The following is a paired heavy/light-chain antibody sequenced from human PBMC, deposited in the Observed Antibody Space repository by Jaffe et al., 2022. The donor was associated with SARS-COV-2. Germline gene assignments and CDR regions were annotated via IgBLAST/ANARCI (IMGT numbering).Heavy chain of an antibody. V-gene: IGHV4-61*01. CDR1: GGSVTSGSYY. D-gene: IGHD3-10*01. CDR3: ARDGNYYGSGSFH. Sequence: QVQLQESGPRLVKPSETLSLTCTVSGGSVTSGSYYWSWIRQSPGRGLEWVGCIYYSGTTDYNPSLTSRVTISIDTSKSQFTLKLNSVTAADTAVYYCARDGNYYGSGSFHWGQGALVTVSS. CDR2: IYYSGTT. J-gene: IGHJ4*02.
Light chain of an antibody. J-gene: IGLJ3*02. V-gene: IGLV1-51*02. CDR3: GTWDSSLSAWV. Sequence: QSVLTQPPSVSAAPRQKVTISCSGVSSNIGDNFVSWYQQVPGTAPKLLIYENNRRPSGIPDRFSGSKSGTSATLAITGLQTGDEADYYCGTWDSSLSAWVFGGGTKLTVL. CDR2: ENN. CDR1: SSNIGDNF.